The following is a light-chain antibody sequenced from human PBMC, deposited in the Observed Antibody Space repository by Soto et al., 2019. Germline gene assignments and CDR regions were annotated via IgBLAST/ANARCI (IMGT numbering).Light chain of an antibody. CDR3: QQRSNWPPSLT. CDR2: DAS. V-gene: IGKV3-11*01. J-gene: IGKJ4*01. Sequence: EIVLTQSPATLSLSPGERATLSCRASQSVNSYLAWYQQKPGQAPRLLIYDASNRATGIPARFSGSGSGTDFTLTISSLEPEDFAVYYCQQRSNWPPSLTFGGVTKVEIK. CDR1: QSVNSY.